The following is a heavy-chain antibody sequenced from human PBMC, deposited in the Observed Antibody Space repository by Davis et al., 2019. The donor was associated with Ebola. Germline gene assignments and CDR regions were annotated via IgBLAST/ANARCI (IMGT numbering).Heavy chain of an antibody. V-gene: IGHV3-73*01. D-gene: IGHD4-23*01. J-gene: IGHJ4*02. Sequence: GESLKISCAASGFTFSGSAMHWVRQASGKGLEWVGRIRSKANSYATAYAASVKGRFTISRDDSKNTAYLQMNSLKTEDTAVYYCTAVYYGGNPHGEYWGQGTLVTVSS. CDR1: GFTFSGSA. CDR2: IRSKANSYAT. CDR3: TAVYYGGNPHGEY.